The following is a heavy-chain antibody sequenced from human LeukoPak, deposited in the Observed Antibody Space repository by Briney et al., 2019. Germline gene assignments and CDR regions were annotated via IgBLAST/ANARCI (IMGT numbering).Heavy chain of an antibody. V-gene: IGHV4-34*01. CDR2: INHSGST. J-gene: IGHJ3*02. CDR1: GGSFSGYY. CDR3: ARDTLRDDFWSGYSSGAFDI. D-gene: IGHD3-3*01. Sequence: SETLSLTCAVYGGSFSGYYWSWIRQPPGKGLEWIGEINHSGSTNYNPSLKSRVTMSVDTSKNQFSLKLSSVTAADTAVYYCARDTLRDDFWSGYSSGAFDIWGQGTMVTVSS.